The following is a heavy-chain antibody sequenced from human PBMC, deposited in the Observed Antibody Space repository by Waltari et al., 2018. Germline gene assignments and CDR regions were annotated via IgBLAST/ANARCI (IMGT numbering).Heavy chain of an antibody. CDR2: ISAYNGNT. D-gene: IGHD2-2*01. CDR1: GGTFSSYA. Sequence: QVQLVQSGSEVKKPGSSVTVSCKAAGGTFSSYANSWVRQAPGQGLEWMGGISAYNGNTNYAQKLQGRVTMTTDTSTSTAYMELRSLRSDDTAVYYCAREVVAQFALYYFDYWGQGTLVTVSS. CDR3: AREVVAQFALYYFDY. V-gene: IGHV1-18*01. J-gene: IGHJ4*02.